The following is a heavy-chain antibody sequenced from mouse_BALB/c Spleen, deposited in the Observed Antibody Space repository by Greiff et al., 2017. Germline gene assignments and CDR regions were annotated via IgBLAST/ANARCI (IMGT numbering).Heavy chain of an antibody. Sequence: QVQLQQSGAELARPGASVKLSCKASGYTFTSYWMQWVKQRPGQGLEWIGAIYPGDSDTRYTQKFKGKATLTADKSSSTAYMQLSSLASEDSAVYYCASHYDYDGDYYAMDYWGQGTSVTVSS. CDR2: IYPGDSDT. D-gene: IGHD2-4*01. J-gene: IGHJ4*01. CDR1: GYTFTSYW. V-gene: IGHV1-87*01. CDR3: ASHYDYDGDYYAMDY.